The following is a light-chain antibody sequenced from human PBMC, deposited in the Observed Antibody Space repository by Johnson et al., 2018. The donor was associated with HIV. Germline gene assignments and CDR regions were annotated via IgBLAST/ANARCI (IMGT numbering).Light chain of an antibody. CDR2: QNT. CDR3: GTWDNSLKAEV. V-gene: IGLV1-51*02. J-gene: IGLJ1*01. CDR1: SSNIGRNY. Sequence: QSVLTQPPSVSAAPGQMVTISCSGSSSNIGRNYVSWYQQLPGTAPKLLIYQNTWRPSWIRDRFSGSTSGASATLAITGLQTGDEADYYCGTWDNSLKAEVFGTGTKVTVL.